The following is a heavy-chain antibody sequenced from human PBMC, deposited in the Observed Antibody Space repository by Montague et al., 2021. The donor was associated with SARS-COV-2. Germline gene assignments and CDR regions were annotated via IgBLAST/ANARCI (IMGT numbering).Heavy chain of an antibody. D-gene: IGHD3-16*01. CDR1: GGSMRRYY. V-gene: IGHV4-59*13. Sequence: SETLSLTCTISGGSMRRYYWTWIRQLPGKELEWTGSIYDSGGARYNPSLKSRVSIPVDASKNQFSLRVTSVTAADTAVYFCARRGTGNYVILDYWGQGILVTVSS. J-gene: IGHJ4*02. CDR3: ARRGTGNYVILDY. CDR2: IYDSGGA.